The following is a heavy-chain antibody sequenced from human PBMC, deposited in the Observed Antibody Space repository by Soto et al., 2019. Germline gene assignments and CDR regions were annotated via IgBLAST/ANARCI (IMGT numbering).Heavy chain of an antibody. J-gene: IGHJ5*02. D-gene: IGHD6-13*01. V-gene: IGHV4-4*07. Sequence: QVQLQESGPGLVKPSETLSLTCTVSGGSISSYNWSWIRQPAGEGLGWIGRIYTSGSTNYNPSLKSRVTMSVDTSKNQFSLKQSSVTAADTAVYYCARSLYSSSWYVWFDPWGQGTLVTVSS. CDR2: IYTSGST. CDR3: ARSLYSSSWYVWFDP. CDR1: GGSISSYN.